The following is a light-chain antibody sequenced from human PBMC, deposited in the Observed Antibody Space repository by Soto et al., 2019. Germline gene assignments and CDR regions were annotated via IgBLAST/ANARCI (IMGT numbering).Light chain of an antibody. J-gene: IGKJ1*01. V-gene: IGKV1-9*01. CDR3: QQLNNYPRT. Sequence: DIQLTHSPSFLSASVGDRVTITSPASHVISTYLAWHQQKPGKAPKLLISTAATLQRGVLSRFSGSGSGTEFTLTISSLQPEDFATYYCQQLNNYPRTFGQGTKVDI. CDR1: HVISTY. CDR2: TAA.